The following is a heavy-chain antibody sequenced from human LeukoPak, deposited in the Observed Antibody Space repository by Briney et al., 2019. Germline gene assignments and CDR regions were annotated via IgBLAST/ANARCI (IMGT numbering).Heavy chain of an antibody. CDR2: IKQDGSEK. V-gene: IGHV3-7*03. CDR1: GFTFSTYW. CDR3: ARDRGNSGYDIHDY. Sequence: GGSLRLSCAASGFTFSTYWMTWVRRAPGKGLEWVGNIKQDGSEKNYVDSVKGRFTISRDNAKNSLYLQMNSLRAEDTAVYYCARDRGNSGYDIHDYWGLGTLVTVSS. J-gene: IGHJ4*02. D-gene: IGHD5-12*01.